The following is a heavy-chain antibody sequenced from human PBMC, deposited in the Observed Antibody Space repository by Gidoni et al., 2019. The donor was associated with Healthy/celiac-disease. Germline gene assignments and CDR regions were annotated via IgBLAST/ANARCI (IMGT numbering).Heavy chain of an antibody. V-gene: IGHV3-30*04. D-gene: IGHD4-17*01. J-gene: IGHJ6*02. CDR2: ISYDGSNK. CDR1: GFTFSSYA. CDR3: ARAGDYWSYYYYGMDV. Sequence: QVQLLESGGGVGQPGRSLRLLCAASGFTFSSYAMHWVRQAPGKGLEWVAVISYDGSNKYYADSVKGRFNISRDNSKNTLYLKMNSLRAEDTAVYYCARAGDYWSYYYYGMDVWGQGTTVTVSS.